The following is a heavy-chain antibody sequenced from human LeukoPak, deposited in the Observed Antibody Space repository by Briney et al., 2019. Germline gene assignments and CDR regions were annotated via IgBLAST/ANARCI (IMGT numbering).Heavy chain of an antibody. D-gene: IGHD5-12*01. CDR1: GFTFSSYG. V-gene: IGHV3-33*06. CDR3: AKDDSGYDSGITDY. Sequence: GGSLRLSCAASGFTFSSYGMHWVRQAPGKGLEWVAVIWYDGSNKYYADPVKGRFTISRDNSKNTLYLQMNSLRAEDTAVYYCAKDDSGYDSGITDYRGQGTLVTVSS. J-gene: IGHJ4*02. CDR2: IWYDGSNK.